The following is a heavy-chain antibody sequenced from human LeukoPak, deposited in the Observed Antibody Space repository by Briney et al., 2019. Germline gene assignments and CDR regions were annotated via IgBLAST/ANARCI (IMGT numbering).Heavy chain of an antibody. D-gene: IGHD5-12*01. CDR3: ARARGEVAIDY. V-gene: IGHV4-34*01. J-gene: IGHJ4*02. CDR2: INHSGSS. CDR1: GGSFSGHY. Sequence: SETLSLTCAVYGGSFSGHYWSWIRQPPGKGLEWIGEINHSGSSNYNPSLKSRVTLLVDTSKNQFSLKLSSVTAADTAVFYCARARGEVAIDYWGQGTLVTVSS.